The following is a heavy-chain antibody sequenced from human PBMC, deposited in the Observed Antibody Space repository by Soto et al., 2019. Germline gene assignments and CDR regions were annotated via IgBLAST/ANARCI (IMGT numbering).Heavy chain of an antibody. D-gene: IGHD4-17*01. J-gene: IGHJ4*02. V-gene: IGHV3-30*18. CDR1: GFTFSRYG. CDR3: AKDYDYGDYATDY. CDR2: ISYDGSNK. Sequence: GGSLRLSCAASGFTFSRYGMHWVRQAPGKGLEWVAFISYDGSNKYYADSVKGRFTISRDSSKNTLYLQMNSLRGEDTAVYYCAKDYDYGDYATDYWGQGTLVTVSS.